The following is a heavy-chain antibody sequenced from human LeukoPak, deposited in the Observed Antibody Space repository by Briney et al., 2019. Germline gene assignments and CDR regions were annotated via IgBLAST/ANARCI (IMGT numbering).Heavy chain of an antibody. CDR3: ATGGYFLDY. Sequence: GGSLRLSCAGSGFTFSNAWMNWVRQAPGRGLEWVGRIKSKVDGGTTDYAAPVKGRFTISRDDPKNTVFLQVNSLQSEDTAVYFCATGGYFLDYWGQGTLVTVSS. CDR2: IKSKVDGGTT. J-gene: IGHJ4*02. CDR1: GFTFSNAW. V-gene: IGHV3-15*01. D-gene: IGHD3-16*01.